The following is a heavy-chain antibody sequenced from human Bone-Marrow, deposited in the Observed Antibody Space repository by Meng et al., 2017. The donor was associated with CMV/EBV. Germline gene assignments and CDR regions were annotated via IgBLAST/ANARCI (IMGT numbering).Heavy chain of an antibody. V-gene: IGHV3-53*01. CDR2: IHSGGKT. D-gene: IGHD3-16*01. CDR1: GFTVSNNY. Sequence: GESLKISCAASGFTVSNNYMIWVRQAPGRGLEWVSVIHSGGKTEYSDSLQGRFTISRDNSKNTLYLQMNNLRAEDTAVYYCARGESGSWGLLKNWGQGTRVTVSS. J-gene: IGHJ4*02. CDR3: ARGESGSWGLLKN.